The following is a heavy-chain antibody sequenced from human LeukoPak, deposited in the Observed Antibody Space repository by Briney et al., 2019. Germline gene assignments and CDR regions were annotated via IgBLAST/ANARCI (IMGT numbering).Heavy chain of an antibody. CDR3: AKDRPDLYSSGWYTAREPLDF. CDR1: GVTFSSYA. CDR2: ISGSGGST. Sequence: GGSLRLSCAASGVTFSSYAMSWVRQAPGKGLEWVSAISGSGGSTYYADSVKGRFTISRDNSKNTLYLQMNSLRAEDTAVYYCAKDRPDLYSSGWYTAREPLDFWGQGTLVTVSS. J-gene: IGHJ4*02. D-gene: IGHD6-19*01. V-gene: IGHV3-23*01.